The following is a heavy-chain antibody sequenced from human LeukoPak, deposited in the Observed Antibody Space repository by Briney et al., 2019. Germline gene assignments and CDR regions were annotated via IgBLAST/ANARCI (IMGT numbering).Heavy chain of an antibody. CDR2: IYTGGST. D-gene: IGHD3-22*01. V-gene: IGHV3-66*01. CDR3: ARAVAAGYYYEQAFDI. CDR1: GFTVSSNS. J-gene: IGHJ3*02. Sequence: PGGSLRLSCAASGFTVSSNSMSWVRQAPGKGLEWVSVIYTGGSTYYADSVKGRFTISRDNSKNTLYLQMNSLRAEDTAVYYCARAVAAGYYYEQAFDIWGQGTMVTVSS.